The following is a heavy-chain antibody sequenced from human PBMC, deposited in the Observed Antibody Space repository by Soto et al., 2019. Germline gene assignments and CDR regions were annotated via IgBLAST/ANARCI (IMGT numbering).Heavy chain of an antibody. D-gene: IGHD3-10*01. Sequence: GGSLRLSCAASGFTFDDYAMHWVRQAPGKGLEWVSGISWNSGSIGYADSVKGRFTISRDNAKNSLYLQMNSLRAEDTALYYCAKTTEAVLLWFGVYYFDYWGQGTLVTVSS. J-gene: IGHJ4*02. V-gene: IGHV3-9*01. CDR1: GFTFDDYA. CDR3: AKTTEAVLLWFGVYYFDY. CDR2: ISWNSGSI.